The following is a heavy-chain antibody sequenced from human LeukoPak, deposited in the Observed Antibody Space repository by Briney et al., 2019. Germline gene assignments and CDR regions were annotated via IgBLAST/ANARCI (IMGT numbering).Heavy chain of an antibody. D-gene: IGHD3-22*01. CDR3: ARDRYDSSGSTPTPDI. CDR2: ISSSSSYI. CDR1: GFTFSSYS. J-gene: IGHJ3*02. V-gene: IGHV3-21*01. Sequence: GGSLRLSCAASGFTFSSYSMNWVRQAPGKGLEWVSSISSSSSYIYYADSVKGRFTISRDNAKNSLYLQMNSLRAEDTAVYYCARDRYDSSGSTPTPDIWGQGTMVTVSS.